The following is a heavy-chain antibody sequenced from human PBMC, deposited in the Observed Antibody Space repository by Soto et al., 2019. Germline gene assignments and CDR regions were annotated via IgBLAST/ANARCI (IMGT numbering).Heavy chain of an antibody. CDR2: ISNDGSNK. CDR1: GFTFSNYG. Sequence: GGSLRLSCAASGFTFSNYGMHWVRQAPGKGLEWVAVISNDGSNKYYADSVKGRFTISRDNSKNTLYLQMNSLRAEDTAVYYCAKPLRRAYYKDYYGVDVWGQGTTGTVSS. J-gene: IGHJ6*02. D-gene: IGHD3-3*01. CDR3: AKPLRRAYYKDYYGVDV. V-gene: IGHV3-30*18.